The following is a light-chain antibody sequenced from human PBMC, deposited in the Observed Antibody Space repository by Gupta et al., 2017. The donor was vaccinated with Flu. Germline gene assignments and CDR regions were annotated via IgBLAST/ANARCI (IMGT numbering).Light chain of an antibody. V-gene: IGKV1-12*01. J-gene: IGKJ4*01. CDR2: AAS. CDR1: QIIAAW. Sequence: RDRVTITCRTSQIIAAWINWYQQKPGKAPKILIHAASTKPSDVPARFSGGGSGAEYMLTISSLQPEDSGTYYCQRANTFPLSFGGGTQVEI. CDR3: QRANTFPLS.